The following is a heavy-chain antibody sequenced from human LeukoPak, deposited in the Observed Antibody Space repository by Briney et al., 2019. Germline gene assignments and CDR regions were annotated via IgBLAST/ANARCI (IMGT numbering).Heavy chain of an antibody. V-gene: IGHV4-34*01. Sequence: PSETLSLTCVVYGESFSGYSWSWIRQPPGRGLEWIGEINQRRNTNYNPSLKSRVTISIDTSKNQFSLKLSSVTAANTAVYYCARHGWHAWYFDLWGRGTLVTVSS. D-gene: IGHD6-19*01. CDR1: GESFSGYS. CDR3: ARHGWHAWYFDL. CDR2: INQRRNT. J-gene: IGHJ2*01.